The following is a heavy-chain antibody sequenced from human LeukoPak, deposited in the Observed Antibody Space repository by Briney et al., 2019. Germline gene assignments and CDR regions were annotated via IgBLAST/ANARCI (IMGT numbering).Heavy chain of an antibody. D-gene: IGHD3/OR15-3a*01. J-gene: IGHJ4*02. CDR2: IYHSGST. CDR3: ARSYWTGYHHLDY. Sequence: SETLSLTCAVSGGSISSSYWWTWVRQPPGKGLEWIGEIYHSGSTNYNPSLKSRLTISVDKSKNQFSLKLSSVTAADTAVYYCARSYWTGYHHLDYWGQGTLVTVSS. CDR1: GGSISSSYW. V-gene: IGHV4-4*02.